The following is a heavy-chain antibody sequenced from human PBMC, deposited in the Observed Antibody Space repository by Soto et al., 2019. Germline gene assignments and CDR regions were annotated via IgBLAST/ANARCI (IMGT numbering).Heavy chain of an antibody. CDR1: GYLFTTYD. Sequence: QVQLIQSGAEVKKPGASVRVSCKTSGYLFTTYDINWVRQAAGRGLEWMGRVNPNNGKTDYAQNFQGRLTMTRDTSISTVYMELSSLTSEDTAVYYCAKDFGGLYTWFDPWGQGTLVTVSS. J-gene: IGHJ5*02. CDR2: VNPNNGKT. CDR3: AKDFGGLYTWFDP. V-gene: IGHV1-8*01. D-gene: IGHD3-16*01.